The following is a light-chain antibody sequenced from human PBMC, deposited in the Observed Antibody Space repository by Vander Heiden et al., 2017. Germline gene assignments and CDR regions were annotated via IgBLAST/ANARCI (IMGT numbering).Light chain of an antibody. CDR3: AAWDDSLNGSYV. Sequence: QSVLTQPPSASGPPGQRVTISCSGSSSNIGSNTVNWYQQLPGTAPKLRIYSNDQRPSGVADRVSGSKSGTSASLGISGLQSEDEADYYCAAWDDSLNGSYVFGTGTKVTVL. V-gene: IGLV1-44*01. CDR1: SSNIGSNT. CDR2: SND. J-gene: IGLJ1*01.